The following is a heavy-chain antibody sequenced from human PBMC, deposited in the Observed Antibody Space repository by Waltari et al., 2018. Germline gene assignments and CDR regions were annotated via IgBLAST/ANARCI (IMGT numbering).Heavy chain of an antibody. CDR2: VSCYDENT. CDR3: AHSDYRSSWYTMDV. Sequence: VKLVQSGGEVKKPGASVKVSCKASGYTFISNGSSWVGQAPGQGLAWGGRVSCYDENTKYARKFQGRVSLTADTATNTAYMELTSLTADDTAVYYCAHSDYRSSWYTMDVWGQGTTVSVSS. D-gene: IGHD6-13*01. CDR1: GYTFISNG. J-gene: IGHJ6*02. V-gene: IGHV1-18*01.